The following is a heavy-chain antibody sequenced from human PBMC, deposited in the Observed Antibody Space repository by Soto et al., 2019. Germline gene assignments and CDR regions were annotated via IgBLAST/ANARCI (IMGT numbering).Heavy chain of an antibody. V-gene: IGHV1-18*04. CDR3: ARASDGYRSGWYVGYFDY. CDR2: VNPNNGYT. D-gene: IGHD6-19*01. J-gene: IGHJ4*02. Sequence: ASVKVSCKASGYTFTGYYIHWVRQAPGQGLEWMGWVNPNNGYTNYAQKFQGRVTMTTDTSTSTAYMELRSLISDDTAVYYCARASDGYRSGWYVGYFDYWGQGTLVTVSS. CDR1: GYTFTGYY.